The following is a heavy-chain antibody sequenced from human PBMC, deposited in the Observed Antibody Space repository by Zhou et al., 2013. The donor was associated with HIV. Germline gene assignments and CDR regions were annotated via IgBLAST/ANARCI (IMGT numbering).Heavy chain of an antibody. V-gene: IGHV1-2*02. CDR3: GRERGVRSGRRGYSSSIWFDP. CDR2: IDPNSGGT. CDR1: GDTFTDYY. J-gene: IGHJ5*02. D-gene: IGHD6-19*01. Sequence: QVQLVQSGAEVKKPGASVKVSCKASGDTFTDYYMHWVRQAPGQGLEWMGWIDPNSGGTNYAQQFQGRVTMTRDTSISTAFMELRRLRSDDTALYYCGRERGVRSGRRGYSSSIWFDPRGQGTLVTVSS.